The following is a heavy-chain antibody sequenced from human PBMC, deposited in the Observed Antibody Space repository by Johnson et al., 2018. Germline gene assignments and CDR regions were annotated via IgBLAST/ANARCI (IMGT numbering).Heavy chain of an antibody. Sequence: VQLVESGGGLVQPGGSLRLSCEASGFTFSSYSMNWVRLAPGTGLDWISYISSSSTTIYYADSVKGRFTISRDNAMNSLYLHMDSLRAEDTAVYYCARDGEGSGYAAIHYYYYMDVWGKGTTVTVS. D-gene: IGHD5-12*01. CDR1: GFTFSSYS. J-gene: IGHJ6*03. V-gene: IGHV3-48*01. CDR2: ISSSSTTI. CDR3: ARDGEGSGYAAIHYYYYMDV.